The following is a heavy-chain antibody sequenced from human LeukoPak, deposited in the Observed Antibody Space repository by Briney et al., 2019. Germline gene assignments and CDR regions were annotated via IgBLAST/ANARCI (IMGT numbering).Heavy chain of an antibody. CDR2: INHRGDT. V-gene: IGHV4-34*01. CDR1: GGSFGSYY. CDR3: ARGPTISETGYFDY. J-gene: IGHJ4*03. Sequence: SETLSLTCAVYGGSFGSYYWSWIRQSPGKGLEWIAEINHRGDTNYNPSVKSRVTISVDTSKNQFSLKVTSLTAADTAVYYCARGPTISETGYFDYWGQGTLVTVSS. D-gene: IGHD1-1*01.